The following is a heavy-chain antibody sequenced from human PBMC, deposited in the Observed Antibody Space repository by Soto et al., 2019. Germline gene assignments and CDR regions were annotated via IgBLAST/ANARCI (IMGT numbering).Heavy chain of an antibody. D-gene: IGHD2-2*01. Sequence: PGGSLRLSCAASGFTVSSNYMSWVRQAPGKGLEWVSVIYSGGSTYYADSVKGRFTISRHNSKNTLYLQMNSLRAEDTAVYYCARYLHCSSTSCPFDPWGQGTLVTVSS. J-gene: IGHJ5*02. CDR1: GFTVSSNY. CDR2: IYSGGST. CDR3: ARYLHCSSTSCPFDP. V-gene: IGHV3-53*04.